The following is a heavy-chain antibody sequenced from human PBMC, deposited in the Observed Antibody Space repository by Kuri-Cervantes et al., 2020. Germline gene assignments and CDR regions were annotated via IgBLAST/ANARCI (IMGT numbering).Heavy chain of an antibody. D-gene: IGHD2-2*01. CDR2: ISYDGSNK. J-gene: IGHJ4*02. V-gene: IGHV3-30*03. Sequence: GESLKISCAASGFTFSSYGMHWVRQAPGKGLEWVAVISYDGSNKYYADSVKGRFTISRDNSKNTLYLQMSSLRSEDTAVYYCATSVIMGCSSTSCSIDYWGQGTLVTVSS. CDR3: ATSVIMGCSSTSCSIDY. CDR1: GFTFSSYG.